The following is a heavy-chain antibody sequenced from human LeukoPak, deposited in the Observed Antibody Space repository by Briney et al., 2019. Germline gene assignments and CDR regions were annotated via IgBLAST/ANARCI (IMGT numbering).Heavy chain of an antibody. V-gene: IGHV4-61*02. D-gene: IGHD3-22*01. CDR3: ATTYYYDSSGYYYDNDY. J-gene: IGHJ4*02. CDR2: IYTSGST. Sequence: SETLSLTCTVSGSSISSGSYYWSWIRQPAGKGLEWIGRIYTSGSTNYNPSLKSRVTISVDTSKNQFSLKLSSVTAADTAVYYCATTYYYDSSGYYYDNDYWGQGTLVTVSS. CDR1: GSSISSGSYY.